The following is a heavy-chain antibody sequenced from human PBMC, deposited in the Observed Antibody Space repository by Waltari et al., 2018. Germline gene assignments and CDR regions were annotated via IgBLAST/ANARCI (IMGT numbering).Heavy chain of an antibody. J-gene: IGHJ4*02. CDR2: IVGDSGNK. V-gene: IGHV1-58*01. CDR1: AFAFKTSS. D-gene: IGHD3-3*01. Sequence: QLVQSGPEVKKTGASVKVSCKASAFAFKTSSVQWLRQARGQRPEWIGWIVGDSGNKNYARKFQDRVTFTRDMSTSTAYMELTSLRSEDTAVYYCATDQEVEYDFWRGYMYWGQGTLVSVSS. CDR3: ATDQEVEYDFWRGYMY.